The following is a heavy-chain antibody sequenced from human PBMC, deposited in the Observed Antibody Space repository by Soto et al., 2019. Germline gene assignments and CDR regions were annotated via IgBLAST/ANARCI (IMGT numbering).Heavy chain of an antibody. J-gene: IGHJ4*02. Sequence: ASVKVSCKASGYTFTSYAMHWVRQAPGQRLEWMGWINAGNGNTKYSQKFQGRVTITRDTSASTAYMELSSLRSEDTAVYYCARAVAVDADFDYWGQGTLVTVSS. V-gene: IGHV1-3*01. CDR3: ARAVAVDADFDY. D-gene: IGHD6-19*01. CDR2: INAGNGNT. CDR1: GYTFTSYA.